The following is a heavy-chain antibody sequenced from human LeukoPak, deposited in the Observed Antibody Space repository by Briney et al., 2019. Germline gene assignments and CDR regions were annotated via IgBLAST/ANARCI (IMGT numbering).Heavy chain of an antibody. Sequence: GESLKISCKGSGYSFTSYWIGWVRQMPGKGLEWMGIIYPGDSDTRYSPSFQGQVTISADKSISTAYLQWSSLKASDTAMYYCARPNITSYYDSRGYDAFDVWGQGTMVIVSS. CDR3: ARPNITSYYDSRGYDAFDV. J-gene: IGHJ3*01. V-gene: IGHV5-51*01. CDR1: GYSFTSYW. D-gene: IGHD3-22*01. CDR2: IYPGDSDT.